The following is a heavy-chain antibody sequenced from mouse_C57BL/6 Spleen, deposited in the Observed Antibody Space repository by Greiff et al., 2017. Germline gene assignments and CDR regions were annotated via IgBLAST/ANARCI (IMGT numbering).Heavy chain of an antibody. CDR2: IHPNSGST. CDR3: ARLLTGTREDY. D-gene: IGHD4-1*01. J-gene: IGHJ2*01. V-gene: IGHV1-64*01. Sequence: QVQLQQPGAELVKPGTSVKLSCKASGYTFTSYWMHWVKQRPGQGLEWIGMIHPNSGSTNYNEKFKSKATLTVDKSSSTAYMQLSSLTSEDSAVYYCARLLTGTREDYWGQGTTLTVSS. CDR1: GYTFTSYW.